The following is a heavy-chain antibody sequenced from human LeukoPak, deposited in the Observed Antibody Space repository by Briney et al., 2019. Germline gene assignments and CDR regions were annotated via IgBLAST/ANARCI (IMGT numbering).Heavy chain of an antibody. CDR2: IYTSGST. V-gene: IGHV4-4*07. CDR1: GGSISSYY. D-gene: IGHD3-22*01. J-gene: IGHJ3*02. CDR3: ARDVGYTYYYDSSGYYGDAFDI. Sequence: SQTLSLTCTVSGGSISSYYWSWIRQPAGKGLEWIGRIYTSGSTNYNPSLKSRVTMSVDTSKNQFSLKLSSVTAADTAVYYCARDVGYTYYYDSSGYYGDAFDIWGQGTMVTVSS.